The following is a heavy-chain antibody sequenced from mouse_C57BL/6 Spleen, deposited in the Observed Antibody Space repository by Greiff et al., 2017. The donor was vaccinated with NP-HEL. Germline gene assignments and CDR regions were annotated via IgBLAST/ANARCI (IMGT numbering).Heavy chain of an antibody. CDR2: IHPNSGST. CDR3: AINWRGYAMDY. V-gene: IGHV1-64*01. CDR1: GYTFTSYW. J-gene: IGHJ4*01. Sequence: QVQLQQPGAELVKPGASVKLSCKASGYTFTSYWMHWVKQRPGQGLEWIGMIHPNSGSTNYNEKFKSKATLTVDKSSSTAYMQLSSLTSEDSAVYYCAINWRGYAMDYWGQGTSVTVSS.